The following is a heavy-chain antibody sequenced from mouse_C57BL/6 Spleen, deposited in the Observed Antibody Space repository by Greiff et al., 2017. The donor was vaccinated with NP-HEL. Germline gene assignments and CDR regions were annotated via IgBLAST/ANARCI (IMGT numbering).Heavy chain of an antibody. Sequence: QVQLQQPGAELVRPGSSVKLSCKASGYTFTSYWMHWVKQRPIQGLEWIGNIDPSDSDTPYNQKFKDKATLTVDKSSSTAYMQLSSLTSEDSAVYYCARRGGSSGYFDVWGTGTTVTVSS. V-gene: IGHV1-52*01. CDR3: ARRGGSSGYFDV. CDR2: IDPSDSDT. J-gene: IGHJ1*03. D-gene: IGHD1-1*01. CDR1: GYTFTSYW.